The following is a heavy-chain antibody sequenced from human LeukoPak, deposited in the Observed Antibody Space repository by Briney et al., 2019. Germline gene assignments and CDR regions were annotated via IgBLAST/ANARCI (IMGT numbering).Heavy chain of an antibody. CDR2: FDPEDGET. CDR3: ATRYYYDSSGSSNAFDI. CDR1: GYTFTGYY. Sequence: ASVKVSCKASGYTFTGYYMHWVRQAPGKGLEWMGGFDPEDGETIYAQKFQGRVTMTEDTSTDTAYMELSSLRSEDTAVYYCATRYYYDSSGSSNAFDIWGQGTMVTVSS. D-gene: IGHD3-22*01. V-gene: IGHV1-24*01. J-gene: IGHJ3*02.